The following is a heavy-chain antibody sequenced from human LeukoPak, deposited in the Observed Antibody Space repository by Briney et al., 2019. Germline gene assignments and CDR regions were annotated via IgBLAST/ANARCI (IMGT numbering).Heavy chain of an antibody. CDR2: IWYDGSNK. V-gene: IGHV3-33*01. J-gene: IGHJ4*02. D-gene: IGHD3-22*01. CDR1: GFTFSSYG. CDR3: ARDFVAYDSSGYPPLVDY. Sequence: GRSLRLSCAASGFTFSSYGMHWVRQAPGKGPEWVAVIWYDGSNKYYADSVKGRFTISRDNSKNTLFLQMNSLRAEDTAVYYCARDFVAYDSSGYPPLVDYWGQGTLVTVSS.